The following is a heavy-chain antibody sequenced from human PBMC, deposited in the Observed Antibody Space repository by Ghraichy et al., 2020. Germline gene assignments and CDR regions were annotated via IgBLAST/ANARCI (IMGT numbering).Heavy chain of an antibody. CDR3: AREGVTYYHGMDV. Sequence: GGSLRLSCAASGFTFSTYWMSWVRQAPGKGLEWVANIKQDGSGKYYVDSVKGRFTISRDNAKNSLYLQMDSLRAEDTAVYSCAREGVTYYHGMDVWGQGTTVTVSS. CDR1: GFTFSTYW. V-gene: IGHV3-7*01. D-gene: IGHD3-10*01. J-gene: IGHJ6*02. CDR2: IKQDGSGK.